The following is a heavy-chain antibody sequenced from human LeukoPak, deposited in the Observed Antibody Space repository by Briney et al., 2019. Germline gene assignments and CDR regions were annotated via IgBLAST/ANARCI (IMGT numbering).Heavy chain of an antibody. CDR3: ARERTIAVAAYDY. Sequence: PGGSLRLSCAASGFTFSSYWMHWVRHAPGKGLVWVSRINSDGSSTSYADSVKGRFTISRDNAKNTLYLQMNSLRAEDTAVYYYARERTIAVAAYDYWGQGTLVTVSS. CDR2: INSDGSST. J-gene: IGHJ4*02. D-gene: IGHD6-19*01. V-gene: IGHV3-74*01. CDR1: GFTFSSYW.